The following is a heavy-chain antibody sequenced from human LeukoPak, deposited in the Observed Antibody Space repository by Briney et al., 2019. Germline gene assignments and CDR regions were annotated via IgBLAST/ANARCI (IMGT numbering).Heavy chain of an antibody. Sequence: PGGSLRLSCAASGFTFSSYAMSWVRPAPGKGLEWVSAISGSRGSTYYADSVKGRFTISRDNSKNTLYLQINSLRGEDTAVYYCAKVYIVGATYDAFDIWGQGTMVTVSS. CDR3: AKVYIVGATYDAFDI. J-gene: IGHJ3*02. D-gene: IGHD1-26*01. CDR1: GFTFSSYA. V-gene: IGHV3-23*01. CDR2: ISGSRGST.